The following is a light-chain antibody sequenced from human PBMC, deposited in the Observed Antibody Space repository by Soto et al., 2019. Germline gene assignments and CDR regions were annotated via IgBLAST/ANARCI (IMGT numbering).Light chain of an antibody. CDR2: EVS. CDR1: SSDVGGYNY. CDR3: SSYTSSSTRV. V-gene: IGLV2-14*01. J-gene: IGLJ1*01. Sequence: QSALTQPASVSGSPGQSITISCTGTSSDVGGYNYVSWYQQHPDKAPKLMIYEVSNRPSGVSNRFSGSKSSNTASLTISGLQAEDEADYYCSSYTSSSTRVFGTGTKVTVL.